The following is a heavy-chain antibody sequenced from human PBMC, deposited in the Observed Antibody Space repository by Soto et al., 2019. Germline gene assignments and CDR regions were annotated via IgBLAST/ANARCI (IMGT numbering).Heavy chain of an antibody. V-gene: IGHV4-59*08. Sequence: QVQLQESGPRLVKPSETLSLTCTVSGGSISSYYWSWIRQPPGKGLEWIGYIYYSGSTNYNPSLKSRVTISGATSKNQFSLRLSSVTAADTAVYYCARQHGGYDYASDYWGQRTLVTVSS. D-gene: IGHD5-12*01. CDR3: ARQHGGYDYASDY. CDR2: IYYSGST. CDR1: GGSISSYY. J-gene: IGHJ4*02.